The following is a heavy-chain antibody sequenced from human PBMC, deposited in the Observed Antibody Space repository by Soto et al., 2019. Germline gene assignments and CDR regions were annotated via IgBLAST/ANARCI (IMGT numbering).Heavy chain of an antibody. CDR2: ISPKNGNT. CDR1: GYSFSTYD. V-gene: IGHV1-18*04. D-gene: IGHD3-3*01. CDR3: ATSYDSGFDP. J-gene: IGHJ5*02. Sequence: LLLQSGAELKKPGASVKISCKASGYSFSTYDISWLRQAPGQGPEWMGRISPKNGNTNYAQNFQDRVTMTADTSLSTAYMELRGLRSDDTAKYYCATSYDSGFDPWGQGTLVTVSS.